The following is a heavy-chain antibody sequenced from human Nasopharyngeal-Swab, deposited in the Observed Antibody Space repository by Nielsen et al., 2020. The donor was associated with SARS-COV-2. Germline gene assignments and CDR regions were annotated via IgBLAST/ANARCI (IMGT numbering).Heavy chain of an antibody. Sequence: GESLLISCAASGFTFSSYVMHWVRQATGKGLEWVSAIGTSGDTYYPGSVKGRFTISRENAKNSLYLQMNSLRAGDTAVYYCARDLYSSGGKYYYYGMDVWGQGTTVTVSS. CDR1: GFTFSSYV. D-gene: IGHD6-19*01. CDR3: ARDLYSSGGKYYYYGMDV. J-gene: IGHJ6*02. CDR2: IGTSGDT. V-gene: IGHV3-13*04.